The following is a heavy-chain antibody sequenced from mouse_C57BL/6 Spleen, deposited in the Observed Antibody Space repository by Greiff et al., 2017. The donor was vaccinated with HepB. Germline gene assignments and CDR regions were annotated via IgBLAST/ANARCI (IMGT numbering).Heavy chain of an antibody. CDR2: IYPGDGDT. V-gene: IGHV1-82*01. D-gene: IGHD1-1*01. J-gene: IGHJ2*01. Sequence: QVQLKESGPELVKPGASVKISCKASGYAFSSSWMNWVKQRRGKSLEWIGRIYPGDGDTNYNGKFKGTATRTADKSSSTAYMQLSSLTSGDSAVYFCARGYYSSGMHYFDYWGQGTTLTVSS. CDR3: ARGYYSSGMHYFDY. CDR1: GYAFSSSW.